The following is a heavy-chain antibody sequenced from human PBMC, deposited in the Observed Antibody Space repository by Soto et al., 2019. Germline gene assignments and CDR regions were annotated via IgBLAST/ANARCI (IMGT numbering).Heavy chain of an antibody. J-gene: IGHJ4*02. D-gene: IGHD3-9*01. CDR1: GYTFTGYY. CDR3: ARSYDILTGYHFDY. V-gene: IGHV1-2*04. Sequence: ASVKVSCKASGYTFTGYYMHWVRQAPGQGLEWIGWINPNSGGTNYAQKFQGWVTMTRDTSISTAYMELSRLRSDDTAVYYCARSYDILTGYHFDYWGQGTLVTVSS. CDR2: INPNSGGT.